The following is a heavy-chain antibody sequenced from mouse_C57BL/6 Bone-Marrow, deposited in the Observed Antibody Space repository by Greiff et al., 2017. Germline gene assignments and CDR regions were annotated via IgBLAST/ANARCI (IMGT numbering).Heavy chain of an antibody. CDR3: AKNYYGSSYYY. CDR1: GYTFTSYW. Sequence: QVQLQQSGAELAKPGASVKLSCKASGYTFTSYWMHWVKQRPGQGLEWIGYNNPSSGYTKYNQKFKDKATLTADKSSSTAYMQLSSLTYEDSAVYYCAKNYYGSSYYYWGQGTTLTVSS. J-gene: IGHJ2*01. CDR2: NNPSSGYT. V-gene: IGHV1-7*01. D-gene: IGHD1-1*01.